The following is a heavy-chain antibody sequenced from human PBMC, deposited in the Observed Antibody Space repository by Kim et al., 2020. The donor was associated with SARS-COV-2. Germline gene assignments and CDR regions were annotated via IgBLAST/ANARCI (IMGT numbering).Heavy chain of an antibody. J-gene: IGHJ5*02. V-gene: IGHV3-48*02. CDR2: ISSSSSTI. D-gene: IGHD6-19*01. CDR1: GFTFSSYS. CDR3: AREEAGIGRIHRYNWFDP. Sequence: GGSLRLSCAASGFTFSSYSMNWVRQAPGKGLEWVSYISSSSSTIYYADSVKGRFIISRDNAKNSLYLQMNSLRDEDTAVYYCAREEAGIGRIHRYNWFDPWGQGTLVTVSS.